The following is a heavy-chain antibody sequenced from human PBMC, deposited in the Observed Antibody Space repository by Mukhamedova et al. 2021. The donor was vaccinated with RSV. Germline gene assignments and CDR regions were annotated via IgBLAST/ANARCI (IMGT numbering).Heavy chain of an antibody. V-gene: IGHV3-23*01. Sequence: GGSTYYADSVKGRFTISRDNSKNTLYLQMNSLRAEDTAVYYCAKGRYCSSTSCYIQEYFQHWGQGNLVTVSS. CDR2: GGST. J-gene: IGHJ1*01. CDR3: AKGRYCSSTSCYIQEYFQH. D-gene: IGHD2-2*02.